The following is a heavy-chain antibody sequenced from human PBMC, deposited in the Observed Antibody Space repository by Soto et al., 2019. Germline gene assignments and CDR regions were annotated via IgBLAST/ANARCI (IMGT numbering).Heavy chain of an antibody. CDR2: IYSGGIT. J-gene: IGHJ2*01. CDR3: ARVLPSGWELNHYYFDL. D-gene: IGHD1-26*01. Sequence: GSLLLSCTASGFTVSSNYMSGVRQAAGKGLEWVSLIYSGGITYYADSVKGRFTISRDNSKNTLCLQMNSLRAEDTAVYYCARVLPSGWELNHYYFDLWGRGTMVTVSS. CDR1: GFTVSSNY. V-gene: IGHV3-53*01.